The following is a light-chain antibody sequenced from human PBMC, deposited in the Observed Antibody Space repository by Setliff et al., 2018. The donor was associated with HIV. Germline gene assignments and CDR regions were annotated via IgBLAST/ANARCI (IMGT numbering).Light chain of an antibody. J-gene: IGLJ1*01. CDR3: SSYTIRNTLL. CDR1: SSDVGGYNY. Sequence: QSVLAQPASVSGSPGQSITISCTGTSSDVGGYNYVSWYQQHLGKAPKLMIYEVTNRPSGISNRFSGSKSGNTASLTISGLQAEDEADYYCSSYTIRNTLLFGTGTKV. V-gene: IGLV2-14*01. CDR2: EVT.